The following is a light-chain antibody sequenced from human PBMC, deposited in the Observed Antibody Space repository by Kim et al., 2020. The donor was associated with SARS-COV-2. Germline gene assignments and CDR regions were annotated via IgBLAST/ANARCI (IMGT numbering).Light chain of an antibody. CDR1: QSIGSW. CDR2: KAS. J-gene: IGKJ4*01. CDR3: QQYNSYPLT. V-gene: IGKV1-5*03. Sequence: TSVGDRVTITCRASQSIGSWLAWYQQEPGKAPYLLIYKASSLESGVPSRFSGSGSGSEFTLTISRLQPGDSASYYFQQYNSYPLTFGGGTKVDIK.